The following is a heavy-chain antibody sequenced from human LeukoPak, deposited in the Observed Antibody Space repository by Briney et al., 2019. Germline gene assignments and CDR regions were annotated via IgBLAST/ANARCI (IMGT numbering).Heavy chain of an antibody. CDR3: ARDPRFNYYYGMDV. V-gene: IGHV1-69*13. CDR1: GGTFSSYA. J-gene: IGHJ6*02. Sequence: SVKVSFTASGGTFSSYAISWVRQAPGQGLEWMGGIIPIFGTANYAQKFQGRVTITADESTSTAYMELSSLRSEDTAVYYCARDPRFNYYYGMDVWGQGTTVTVSS. CDR2: IIPIFGTA.